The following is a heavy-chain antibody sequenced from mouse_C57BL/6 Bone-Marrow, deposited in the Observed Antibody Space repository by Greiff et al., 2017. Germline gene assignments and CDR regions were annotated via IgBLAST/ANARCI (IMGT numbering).Heavy chain of an antibody. V-gene: IGHV1-26*01. D-gene: IGHD1-1*01. CDR1: GYTFTDYY. Sequence: EVQLQQSGPELVKPGASVKISCQASGYTFTDYYMNWVKQSHGKSLEWIGDINPNNGGTSYNQKFKGKATLTVDKSSSTAYMELRSLTSEDSAVYYCAREVTTVVDYWGQGTTLTVSS. J-gene: IGHJ2*01. CDR3: AREVTTVVDY. CDR2: INPNNGGT.